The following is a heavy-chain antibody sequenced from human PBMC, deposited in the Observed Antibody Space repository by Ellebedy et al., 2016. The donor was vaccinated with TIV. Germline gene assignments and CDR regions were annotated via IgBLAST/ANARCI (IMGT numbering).Heavy chain of an antibody. CDR2: ISNTGRGP. D-gene: IGHD4-17*01. V-gene: IGHV3-23*01. Sequence: PGGSLRLSCAASGFAFGNYAMTWVRQAPGKGLEWVSSISNTGRGPFYADSVRGRFTVTRDNSKSTLDLHMNNRGAEDPAVYFCAKMSGSTLTTSFDYWGQGSLVTVSS. J-gene: IGHJ4*02. CDR1: GFAFGNYA. CDR3: AKMSGSTLTTSFDY.